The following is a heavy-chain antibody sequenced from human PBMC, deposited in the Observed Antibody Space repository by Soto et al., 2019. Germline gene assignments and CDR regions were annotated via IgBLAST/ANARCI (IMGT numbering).Heavy chain of an antibody. D-gene: IGHD1-26*01. J-gene: IGHJ4*02. CDR3: ARGRGSGSFYQLDY. CDR2: IYYDGSNE. CDR1: GFTFSNHG. Sequence: QVQLVESGGGVVQPGRSLRLSCAASGFTFSNHGMHWVRQASGKGLEWVARIYYDGSNEYYADSVKGRFTISRDSSKNTLYLQMNSLRAEDTAVYYCARGRGSGSFYQLDYWGQGTLVTVSS. V-gene: IGHV3-33*01.